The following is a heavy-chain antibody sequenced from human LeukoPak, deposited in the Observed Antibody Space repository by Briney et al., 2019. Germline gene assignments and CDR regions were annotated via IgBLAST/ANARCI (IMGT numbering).Heavy chain of an antibody. D-gene: IGHD3-22*01. CDR3: ARANYYDSSGYYPGPVAY. J-gene: IGHJ4*02. CDR1: GFTFSSYS. Sequence: GGSLRLSCAASGFTFSSYSMNRVRQAPGKGLEWISYISSSSTPIYYADSVKGRFTISRDNAKNSLYLQMNSLSAEDTAVYYCARANYYDSSGYYPGPVAYWGQGTLVTVSS. CDR2: ISSSSTPI. V-gene: IGHV3-48*01.